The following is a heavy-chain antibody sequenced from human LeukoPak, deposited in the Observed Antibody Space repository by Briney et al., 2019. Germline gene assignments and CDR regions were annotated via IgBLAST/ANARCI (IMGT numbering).Heavy chain of an antibody. V-gene: IGHV3-30*02. CDR2: IRYDGSNK. D-gene: IGHD3-22*01. CDR3: ARDAHYYDSSGPFDY. CDR1: GFTFSSYG. Sequence: PGGSLRLSCAASGFTFSSYGMHWVRQAPGKGLEWVAFIRYDGSNKYYADSVKGRFTISRDNSKNTLYLQMNSLRAEDTAVYYCARDAHYYDSSGPFDYWGQGTLVTVSS. J-gene: IGHJ4*02.